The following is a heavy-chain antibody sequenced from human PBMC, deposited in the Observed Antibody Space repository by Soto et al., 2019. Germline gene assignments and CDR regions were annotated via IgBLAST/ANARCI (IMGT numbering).Heavy chain of an antibody. CDR1: GYTFTSYG. CDR2: ISAYNGNT. J-gene: IGHJ4*02. Sequence: EASVKVSCKASGYTFTSYGISWVRQAPGQGLEWMGWISAYNGNTNYAQKLQGRVTMTTDTSTSTAYMELRSLRSDDTAVYYCARVPRGTTGPYFDYWGQGTLVTVSS. V-gene: IGHV1-18*04. CDR3: ARVPRGTTGPYFDY. D-gene: IGHD2-8*02.